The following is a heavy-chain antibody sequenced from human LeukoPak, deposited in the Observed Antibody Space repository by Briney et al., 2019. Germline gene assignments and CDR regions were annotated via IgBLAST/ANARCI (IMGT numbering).Heavy chain of an antibody. J-gene: IGHJ4*02. V-gene: IGHV4-4*07. CDR3: ARDSGIAAAGTFPLAY. CDR2: IYTSGST. Sequence: SETLSLTCTVSGGSISSYYWSWIRQPAGKGLEWIGRIYTSGSTNYNPSLKSRVTMSVDTSKNQFSLKLSSVTAADTAVYYCARDSGIAAAGTFPLAYWGQGTLATVSS. CDR1: GGSISSYY. D-gene: IGHD6-13*01.